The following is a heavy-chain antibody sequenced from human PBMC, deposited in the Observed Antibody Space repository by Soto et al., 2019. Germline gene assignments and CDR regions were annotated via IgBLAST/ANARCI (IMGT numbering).Heavy chain of an antibody. CDR1: GYTFTDYY. J-gene: IGHJ4*02. Sequence: ASVKVSCKASGYTFTDYYMHWVRQAPGQGLEWMGWINPSSGATSYAQNFQGRVTMTRDTSISTFYMELSRLSSDDTAIYYCTRASAVAGGSSNSLPNDYWGQGTLVTVSS. D-gene: IGHD6-19*01. CDR3: TRASAVAGGSSNSLPNDY. CDR2: INPSSGAT. V-gene: IGHV1-2*02.